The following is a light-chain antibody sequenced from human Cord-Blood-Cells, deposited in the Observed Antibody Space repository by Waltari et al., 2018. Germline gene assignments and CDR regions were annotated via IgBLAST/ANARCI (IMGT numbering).Light chain of an antibody. V-gene: IGLV2-23*01. J-gene: IGLJ2*01. CDR1: RTDVGSYHL. Sequence: QSALTQPASVSGPPGHPITIPCPGTRTDVGSYHLVLWYQQHPGKAPKLMIYEGSKRPSGVSNRFSGSKCGNTASLTISGRQAEDEADYYCCSYAGSSIVVFGGGTKLTVL. CDR2: EGS. CDR3: CSYAGSSIVV.